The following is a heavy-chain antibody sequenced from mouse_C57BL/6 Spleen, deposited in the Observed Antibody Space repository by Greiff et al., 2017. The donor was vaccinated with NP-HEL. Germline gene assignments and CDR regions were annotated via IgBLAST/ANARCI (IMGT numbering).Heavy chain of an antibody. CDR1: GFSINSDCY. V-gene: IGHV3-3*01. CDR3: ARGMVPYYAMDY. J-gene: IGHJ4*01. CDR2: TFYSGIP. D-gene: IGHD2-10*02. Sequence: VQLKESGPSLVRPSQTLSLTCTVTGFSINSDCYWIWIRQFPGNQLEYIGYTFYSGIPYYNPSLESRTSITRDTSKNQFSLKLSSVTTEDTATYYCARGMVPYYAMDYWGQGTSVTVSS.